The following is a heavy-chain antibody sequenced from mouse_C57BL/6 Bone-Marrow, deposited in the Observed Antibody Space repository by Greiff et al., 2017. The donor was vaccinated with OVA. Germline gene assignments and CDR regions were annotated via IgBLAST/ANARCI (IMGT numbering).Heavy chain of an antibody. CDR1: GYTFTSYW. V-gene: IGHV1-64*01. J-gene: IGHJ2*01. CDR3: AREDGGYFDY. D-gene: IGHD2-3*01. Sequence: VQLQQPGAELVKPGASVKLSCTASGYTFTSYWMHWVKQRPGQGLEWIGMIHPNSGSTNYNEKFKSKATLTVEKSSSTAYLQLSSLTSEDSAVYYCAREDGGYFDYWGQGTTLTVSS. CDR2: IHPNSGST.